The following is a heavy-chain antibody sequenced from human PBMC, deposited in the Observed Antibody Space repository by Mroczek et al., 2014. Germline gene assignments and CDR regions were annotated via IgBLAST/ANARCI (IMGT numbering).Heavy chain of an antibody. Sequence: VQLVQSGGGLVQPGRSLRLSCAASGFTFDDYAMHWVRQAPGKGLEWVSGISWNSGSIGYADSVKGRFTISRDNAKNSLYLQMNSLRAEDTALYYCAKAGRHVVVDLFDYVGPGNPGHRLL. CDR3: AKAGRHVVVDLFDY. V-gene: IGHV3-9*01. J-gene: IGHJ4*02. D-gene: IGHD2-2*01. CDR1: GFTFDDYA. CDR2: ISWNSGSI.